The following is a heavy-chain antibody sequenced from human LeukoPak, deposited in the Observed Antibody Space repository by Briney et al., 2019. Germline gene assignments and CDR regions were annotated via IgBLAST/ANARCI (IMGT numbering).Heavy chain of an antibody. J-gene: IGHJ4*02. CDR1: GYTFTSYY. CDR2: INPSSGST. D-gene: IGHD1-1*01. V-gene: IGHV1-46*01. CDR3: ARDMNGNGQAGYFVY. Sequence: ASVKVSCKASGYTFTSYYMHWVRQAPGQGLEWMGIINPSSGSTNYAQKFQGRVTMTRDTATSTVYMELSSRRSEDTAVYYCARDMNGNGQAGYFVYWGQGTLVTVSS.